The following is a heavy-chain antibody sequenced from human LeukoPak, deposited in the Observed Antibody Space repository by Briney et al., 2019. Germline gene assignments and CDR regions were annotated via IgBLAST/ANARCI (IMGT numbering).Heavy chain of an antibody. CDR1: GGSIGSSSHY. CDR2: IYYSGST. CDR3: ARHQYYYDSSGYLY. D-gene: IGHD3-22*01. V-gene: IGHV4-39*01. J-gene: IGHJ4*02. Sequence: SETLSLTCTVSGGSIGSSSHYWGWIRQPPGKGLEWIGSIYYSGSTYYNPSLKSRVTISVDTSKNQFSLKLSSVTAADTAVYYCARHQYYYDSSGYLYWGQGTLVTVSS.